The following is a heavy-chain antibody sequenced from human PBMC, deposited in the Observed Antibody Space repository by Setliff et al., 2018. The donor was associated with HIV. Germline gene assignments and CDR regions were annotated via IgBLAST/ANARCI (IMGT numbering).Heavy chain of an antibody. CDR2: IKSKTDGGTT. CDR3: TTGTRLVD. V-gene: IGHV3-15*01. Sequence: GGSLRLSCAASGFTFSNAWMSWVRQAPGKGLEWVGRIKSKTDGGTTDYAAPVKGRFTISRDDSQDTLYLEMNSLTNGDTAMYYCTTGTRLVDWGQGALVTVSS. J-gene: IGHJ4*02. CDR1: GFTFSNAW. D-gene: IGHD2-21*01.